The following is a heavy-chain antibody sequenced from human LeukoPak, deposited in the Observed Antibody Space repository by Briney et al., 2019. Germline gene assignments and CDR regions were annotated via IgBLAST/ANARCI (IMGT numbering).Heavy chain of an antibody. J-gene: IGHJ6*02. D-gene: IGHD4-17*01. Sequence: GGSLRLSCTASGFTVSSNYMSWVRQTPGKGLKWVSVIYSGGSTYYADSVNGRFTISRDNSKNTLYLQMNSLRAEDTAVYYCAKDRSNTVTDSSRYYGMNVWGQGTTVTVSS. CDR2: IYSGGST. V-gene: IGHV3-53*01. CDR1: GFTVSSNY. CDR3: AKDRSNTVTDSSRYYGMNV.